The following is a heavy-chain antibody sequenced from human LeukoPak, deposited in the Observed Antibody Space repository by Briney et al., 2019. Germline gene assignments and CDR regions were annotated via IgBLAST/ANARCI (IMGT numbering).Heavy chain of an antibody. J-gene: IGHJ4*02. V-gene: IGHV3-48*04. D-gene: IGHD4-11*01. CDR2: ISSSSSTI. CDR1: GFTFSTYS. Sequence: GESLRLSCAASGFTFSTYSMNWVRQAPGKGLEWVSYISSSSSTIYYADSVKGRFTISRDNAKNSLYLQMNSLRAEDTAVYYCTGDRTTLTPEEFDYWGQGTLVAVSS. CDR3: TGDRTTLTPEEFDY.